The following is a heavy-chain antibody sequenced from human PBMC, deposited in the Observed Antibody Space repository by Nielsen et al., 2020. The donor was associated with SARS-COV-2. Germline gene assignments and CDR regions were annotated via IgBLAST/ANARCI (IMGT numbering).Heavy chain of an antibody. V-gene: IGHV4-39*02. CDR3: AGEYCGGDGHAWGYYYYYGMDV. CDR2: IYYSGST. Sequence: SETLSLTCTVSGGSISSSSYYWGWIRQPPGKGLEWIGSIYYSGSTYYNPSLKSRLTISVDTSKNQFSLKLISVTAADTAVYYCAGEYCGGDGHAWGYYYYYGMDVWGQGTTVTVSS. CDR1: GGSISSSSYY. J-gene: IGHJ6*02. D-gene: IGHD2-21*02.